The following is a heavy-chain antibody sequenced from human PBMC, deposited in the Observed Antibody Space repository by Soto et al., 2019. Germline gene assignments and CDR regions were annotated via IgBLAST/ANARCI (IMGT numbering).Heavy chain of an antibody. CDR3: AREFYCVGPTCPRAFDS. D-gene: IGHD2-21*01. CDR2: INGDGSST. V-gene: IGHV3-74*01. CDR1: GFTLSTYW. J-gene: IGHJ4*02. Sequence: EVQLVESGGGLVQPGGSLRLSCAASGFTLSTYWMHWVRQSPEKGLVWVSRINGDGSSTAYADSVKGRFTISRDNAKNTLYVQMNSLRAEDTAVYFCAREFYCVGPTCPRAFDSWGQGTLVTVSS.